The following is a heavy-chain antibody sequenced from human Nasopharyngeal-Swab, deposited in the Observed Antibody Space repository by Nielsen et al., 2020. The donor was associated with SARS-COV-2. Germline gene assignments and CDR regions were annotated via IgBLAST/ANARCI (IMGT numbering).Heavy chain of an antibody. V-gene: IGHV3-23*01. J-gene: IGHJ3*02. CDR1: GFTFSSYA. D-gene: IGHD2-2*01. CDR3: AKDYGLYCSSTSCPDDAFDI. CDR2: ISGSGGST. Sequence: GGSLRLSWAASGFTFSSYAMSWVRQAPGKGLEWVSAISGSGGSTYYADSVKGRFTISRDNSKNTLYLQMNSLRAEDTAVYYCAKDYGLYCSSTSCPDDAFDIWGQGTMVTVSS.